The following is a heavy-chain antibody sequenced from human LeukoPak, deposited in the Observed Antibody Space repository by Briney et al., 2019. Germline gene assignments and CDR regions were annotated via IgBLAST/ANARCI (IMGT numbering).Heavy chain of an antibody. V-gene: IGHV1-69*13. CDR3: AREKLEYGMDV. CDR2: IIPIFGTA. J-gene: IGHJ6*02. CDR1: GYTFTNYD. D-gene: IGHD1-1*01. Sequence: GASVKVSCKASGYTFTNYDINWVRQATGQGLEWMGGIIPIFGTANYAQKFQGRVTITADESTSTAYMELSSLRSEDTAVYYCAREKLEYGMDVWGQGTTVTVSS.